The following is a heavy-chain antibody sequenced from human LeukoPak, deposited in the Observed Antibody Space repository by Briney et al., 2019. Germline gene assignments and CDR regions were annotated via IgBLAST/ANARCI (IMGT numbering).Heavy chain of an antibody. V-gene: IGHV4-59*01. CDR2: IYYSGST. J-gene: IGHJ6*03. Sequence: SETLSLTCIVSGGSISSYYWSWIRQPPGKGLEWIGYIYYSGSTNYNPSLKSRVTISVDTSKNQFSLKLSSVTTADTAVYYCARSLAVAGYYYNYYMVVWGKGTTVTVSS. D-gene: IGHD6-19*01. CDR1: GGSISSYY. CDR3: ARSLAVAGYYYNYYMVV.